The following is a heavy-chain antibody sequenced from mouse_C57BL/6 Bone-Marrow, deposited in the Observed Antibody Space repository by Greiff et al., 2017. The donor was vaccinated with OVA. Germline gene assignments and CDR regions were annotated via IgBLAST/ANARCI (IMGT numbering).Heavy chain of an antibody. CDR3: ARWGYSHYFDD. CDR1: GYAFSSSW. Sequence: VQLQQSGPELVKPGASVKISCKASGYAFSSSWMNWVKQRPGKGLEWIGRIYPGDGDTNYNGKFKGKATLTADKSSSTAYMQLSSLTSEDSAVYFCARWGYSHYFDDWGQGTTLTVSS. D-gene: IGHD2-14*01. V-gene: IGHV1-82*01. CDR2: IYPGDGDT. J-gene: IGHJ2*01.